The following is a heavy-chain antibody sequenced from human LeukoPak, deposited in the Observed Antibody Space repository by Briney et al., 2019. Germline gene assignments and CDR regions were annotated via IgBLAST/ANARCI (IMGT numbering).Heavy chain of an antibody. CDR3: ARRGYDSSAPGH. J-gene: IGHJ4*02. CDR2: IYPGDSDT. V-gene: IGHV5-51*01. Sequence: GESLRISCKGSGYSFTIYWIGWVRQMPGKGVEWMGIIYPGDSDTRYKPSFQGEVTISADKSIRTAYLQWSSLTASDTAMYYCARRGYDSSAPGHWGQGTLVTVSS. CDR1: GYSFTIYW. D-gene: IGHD3-22*01.